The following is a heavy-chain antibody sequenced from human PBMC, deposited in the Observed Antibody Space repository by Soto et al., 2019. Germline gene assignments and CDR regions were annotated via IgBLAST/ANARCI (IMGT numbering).Heavy chain of an antibody. CDR2: IWYDGSNK. V-gene: IGHV3-33*01. D-gene: IGHD3-10*01. CDR1: GFTFSSYG. J-gene: IGHJ4*02. Sequence: GGSLRLSCAASGFTFSSYGMHWVRQAPGKGLEWVAVIWYDGSNKYYADSVKGRFTISRDNSKNTLYLQMNSLRAEDTAVYYCARDRFGERMIFDYWGQGTLVTVSS. CDR3: ARDRFGERMIFDY.